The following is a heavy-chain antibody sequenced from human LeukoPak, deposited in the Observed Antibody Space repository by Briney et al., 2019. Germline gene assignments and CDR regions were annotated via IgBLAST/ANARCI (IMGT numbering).Heavy chain of an antibody. Sequence: GGSLRLSCAVSGFTSYSDYMSWVRQAPGRGLEWVASLKKDGSERTYVDSVKGRFSISRDSAKNSLYLQMNGLGAEDTAVYYCATRRATNKYWGQGVLVTVSS. CDR2: LKKDGSER. V-gene: IGHV3-7*01. D-gene: IGHD1-26*01. J-gene: IGHJ4*02. CDR1: GFTSYSDY. CDR3: ATRRATNKY.